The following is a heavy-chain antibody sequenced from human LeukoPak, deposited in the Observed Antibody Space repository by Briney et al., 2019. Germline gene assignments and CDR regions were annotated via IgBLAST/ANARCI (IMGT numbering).Heavy chain of an antibody. Sequence: SETLSLTCAVYGGSFSGYYWSWIRQPPGKGLEWIGEINHSGSTNYNPSLKSRVTISVDTSKNQFSLKRSSVTAADTAVYYCARDVRDGYNFYYYYYYYMDVWGKGTTVTVSS. J-gene: IGHJ6*03. CDR3: ARDVRDGYNFYYYYYYYMDV. V-gene: IGHV4-34*01. D-gene: IGHD5-24*01. CDR2: INHSGST. CDR1: GGSFSGYY.